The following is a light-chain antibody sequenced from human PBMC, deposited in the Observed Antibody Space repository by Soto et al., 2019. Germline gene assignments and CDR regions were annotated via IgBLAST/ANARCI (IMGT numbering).Light chain of an antibody. CDR2: AAS. J-gene: IGKJ1*01. V-gene: IGKV1-27*01. CDR3: QKYNSGPRT. CDR1: QRIDNF. Sequence: DIQVAQSPSSLSASVGDRVTITYRASQRIDNFLAWYQQKPGKVPKLLIYAASTLESGVPSRFSASGSGIDFTLTISSLQPEDVATYYCQKYNSGPRTFGQGTKLEI.